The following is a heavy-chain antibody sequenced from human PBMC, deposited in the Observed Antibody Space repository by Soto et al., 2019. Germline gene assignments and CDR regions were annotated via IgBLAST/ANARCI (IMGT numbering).Heavy chain of an antibody. CDR2: IYHNGST. CDR1: GDSISSGGHY. V-gene: IGHV4-31*03. CDR3: ARTGMIRGLVLTAIHWFDP. Sequence: PSETLSLTCIISGDSISSGGHYWSWIRQHPGKGLEWIGYIYHNGSTNYNPSLKSRVSISVDTSKNHFSLKLSSVTAVDTAVYYCARTGMIRGLVLTAIHWFDPWGQGTLVTAPQ. J-gene: IGHJ5*02. D-gene: IGHD3-10*01.